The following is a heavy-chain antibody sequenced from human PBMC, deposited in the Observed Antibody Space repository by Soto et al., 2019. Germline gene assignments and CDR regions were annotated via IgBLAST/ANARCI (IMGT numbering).Heavy chain of an antibody. CDR3: VRDGTKTLRDWFDP. Sequence: ETLSLTCTVSGASISGYYWSWIRKSAGKGLEWIGRIYATGTTDYNPSLKSRVMMSVDTSKKQFSLKLRSVTAADTAVYYCVRDGTKTLRDWFDPWGQGISVTVSS. V-gene: IGHV4-4*07. D-gene: IGHD1-1*01. CDR2: IYATGTT. J-gene: IGHJ5*02. CDR1: GASISGYY.